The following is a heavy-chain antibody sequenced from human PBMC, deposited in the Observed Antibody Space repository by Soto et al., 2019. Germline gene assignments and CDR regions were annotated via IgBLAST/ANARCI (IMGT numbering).Heavy chain of an antibody. J-gene: IGHJ3*02. D-gene: IGHD3-3*01. CDR1: GYTLTELS. CDR2: FDPEDGET. Sequence: ASVKVSCKVSGYTLTELSMHWVRQAPGKGLEWMGGFDPEDGETIYAQKFQGRVTMTEDTSTDTAYMELSSLRSEDTAVYYCATKYITIFGVVIKGYAFDIWGQGTMVTV. CDR3: ATKYITIFGVVIKGYAFDI. V-gene: IGHV1-24*01.